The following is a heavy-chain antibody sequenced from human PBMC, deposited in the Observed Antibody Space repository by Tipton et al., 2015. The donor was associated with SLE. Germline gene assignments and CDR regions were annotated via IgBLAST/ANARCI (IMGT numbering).Heavy chain of an antibody. Sequence: TLSLTCTVSGGSISSSSYYWGWIRQPPGKGLEWIGSIYYSGSTYYNPSLKSRVTISVDTSKNQFPLKLSSVTAADTAVYYCARQGSSSSGGMDVWGQGTTVTVSS. CDR3: ARQGSSSSGGMDV. J-gene: IGHJ6*02. D-gene: IGHD6-6*01. CDR1: GGSISSSSYY. V-gene: IGHV4-39*06. CDR2: IYYSGST.